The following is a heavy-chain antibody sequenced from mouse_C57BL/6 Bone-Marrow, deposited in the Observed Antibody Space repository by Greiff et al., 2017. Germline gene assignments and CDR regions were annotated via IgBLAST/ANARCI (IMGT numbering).Heavy chain of an antibody. V-gene: IGHV1-76*01. CDR3: ARPDVLGYFDY. D-gene: IGHD1-1*01. Sequence: VQLQQSGAELVRPGASVKLSCKASGYTFTDYYINWVKQRPGQGLEWIARIYPGSGNTYYNEKFKGKATLTAEKSSSTAYMQLSSLTSEDSAVYFCARPDVLGYFDYGGQGTTLTVSS. CDR1: GYTFTDYY. J-gene: IGHJ2*01. CDR2: IYPGSGNT.